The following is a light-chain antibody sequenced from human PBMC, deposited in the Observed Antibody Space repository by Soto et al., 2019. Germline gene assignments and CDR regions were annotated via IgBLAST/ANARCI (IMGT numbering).Light chain of an antibody. J-gene: IGKJ5*01. CDR2: GAS. Sequence: EIVMTQCPATLSVSPGERATLSCMASQSVSGKLAWYQQKPGQAPRLLICGASTRANGIPARFSGSGSGTEFTLTISSLQSEDFAVYYCQQYNNWFSITFGQGTRLEIK. CDR1: QSVSGK. V-gene: IGKV3-15*01. CDR3: QQYNNWFSIT.